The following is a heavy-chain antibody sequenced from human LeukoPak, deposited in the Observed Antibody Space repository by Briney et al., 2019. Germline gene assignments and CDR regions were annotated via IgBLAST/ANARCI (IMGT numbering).Heavy chain of an antibody. CDR2: IYYSGSP. J-gene: IGHJ1*01. CDR1: GGSISSYY. D-gene: IGHD6-19*01. Sequence: SETLSLTCAVSGGSISSYYWSWIRQPPGKALEWIGYIYYSGSPNYSPSLKSRVTISGDTSKNQLSLKLSPVTAADTAVYYCARAGISGWGYFQHWGQGTLVTVSS. CDR3: ARAGISGWGYFQH. V-gene: IGHV4-59*01.